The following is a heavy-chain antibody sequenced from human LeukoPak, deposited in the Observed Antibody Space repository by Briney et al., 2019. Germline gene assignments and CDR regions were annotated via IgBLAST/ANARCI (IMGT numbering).Heavy chain of an antibody. CDR3: ATAFNEANVLPAHDY. CDR1: GFTFSSYA. D-gene: IGHD1-1*01. V-gene: IGHV3-30-3*01. CDR2: ISYDGSNK. Sequence: GGSLRLSCAASGFTFSSYAMHWARQAPGKGLEWVAVISYDGSNKYYADSVKGRFTISRDNSKNTLYLQMNSLRAEDTAVYYCATAFNEANVLPAHDYWGQGTLVTVSS. J-gene: IGHJ4*02.